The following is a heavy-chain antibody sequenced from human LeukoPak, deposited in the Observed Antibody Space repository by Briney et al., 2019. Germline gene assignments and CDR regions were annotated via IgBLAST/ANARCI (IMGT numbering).Heavy chain of an antibody. CDR3: ARQRDGDYVDY. CDR2: IYYSGST. D-gene: IGHD4-17*01. V-gene: IGHV4-59*08. CDR1: GGSISSYY. J-gene: IGHJ4*02. Sequence: SETLSLTCTVSGGSISSYYWSWIRQPPGKGLEWIGYIYYSGSTNYNPSLKSRVTISVDTSKNQFSLKLSSVTAADTAVHYCARQRDGDYVDYWGQGTLVTVSS.